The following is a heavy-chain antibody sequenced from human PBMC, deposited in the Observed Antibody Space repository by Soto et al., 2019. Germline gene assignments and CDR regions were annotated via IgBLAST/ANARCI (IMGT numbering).Heavy chain of an antibody. D-gene: IGHD5-12*01. CDR3: ARSATEDPDAFDI. J-gene: IGHJ3*02. CDR2: IYPSDSDT. Sequence: GESLKISCKGSGYSFTSYWIGWVRQMPGKGLEWRGIIYPSDSDTRYSPSFQGQVTISADKSISTAYLQWSSLKASDTAMYYCARSATEDPDAFDIWGQGTMVTVSS. V-gene: IGHV5-51*01. CDR1: GYSFTSYW.